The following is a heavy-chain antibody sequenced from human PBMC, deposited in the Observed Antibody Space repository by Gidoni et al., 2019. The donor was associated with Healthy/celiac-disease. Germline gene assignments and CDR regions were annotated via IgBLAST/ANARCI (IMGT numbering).Heavy chain of an antibody. CDR1: GGSFRGYY. V-gene: IGHV4-34*01. D-gene: IGHD4-4*01. J-gene: IGHJ6*03. CDR3: ARLYPSNYYYYYYMDV. CDR2: INHSGST. Sequence: QVQLQQWGAGLLKPSETLSLTGAVYGGSFRGYYWRWIRQPPGKGLEWIGEINHSGSTNYNPSLKSRVTISVDTSKNQFSLKLSSVTAADTAVYYCARLYPSNYYYYYYMDVWGKGTTVTVSS.